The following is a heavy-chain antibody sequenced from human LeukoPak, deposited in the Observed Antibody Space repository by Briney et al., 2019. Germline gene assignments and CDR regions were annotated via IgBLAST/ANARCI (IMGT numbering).Heavy chain of an antibody. CDR1: GFPFSTYE. CDR3: ARELQGSGFDP. CDR2: INRDSSRM. Sequence: PGGSLRLSCAASGFPFSTYEMNWVRQAPGRGLAWVAYINRDSSRMVYAPSVKGRFTISRDNARNSLYLQMNSLTAEDTAVYYCARELQGSGFDPWGQGTLVTVSS. J-gene: IGHJ5*02. D-gene: IGHD6-19*01. V-gene: IGHV3-48*03.